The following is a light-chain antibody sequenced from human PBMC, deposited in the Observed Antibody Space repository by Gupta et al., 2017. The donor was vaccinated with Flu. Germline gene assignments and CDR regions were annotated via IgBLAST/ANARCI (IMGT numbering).Light chain of an antibody. V-gene: IGKV4-1*01. J-gene: IGKJ1*01. CDR3: QQYYSTPWT. CDR2: WAS. Sequence: DIVLTQSPDSLPVSLGERATNNCKSSQSVLYSSNNKNYLAWYQQKPGQPPKLLIYWASTRESGVPDRFSGSGSGTDFTLTISSLQAEDVAVYYCQQYYSTPWTFGQGTKVEIK. CDR1: QSVLYSSNNKNY.